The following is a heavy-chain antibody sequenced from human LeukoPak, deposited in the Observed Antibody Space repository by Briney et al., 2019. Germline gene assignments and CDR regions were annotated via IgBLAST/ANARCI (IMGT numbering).Heavy chain of an antibody. J-gene: IGHJ4*02. V-gene: IGHV5-51*01. CDR1: GYRFTSYW. Sequence: GESLQISCKGSGYRFTSYWIGWVRQMPGKGLEWMGIIYPGDSDTRYSPSFQGQVTISADKSISTAYLQWSSLKASDTAMYYCARGTPGSYYHFDYWGQGTLVTVSS. CDR3: ARGTPGSYYHFDY. CDR2: IYPGDSDT. D-gene: IGHD1-26*01.